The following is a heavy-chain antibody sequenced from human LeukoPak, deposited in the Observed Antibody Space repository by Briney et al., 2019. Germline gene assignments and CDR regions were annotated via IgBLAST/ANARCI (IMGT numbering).Heavy chain of an antibody. CDR3: ARGRFDFWSGDC. CDR2: LSFDGSDK. J-gene: IGHJ4*02. CDR1: GYIFSNYA. V-gene: IGHV3-30*04. D-gene: IGHD3-3*01. Sequence: PGGSLRLSCAASGYIFSNYAMHWVRQAPGKGLEWVAALSFDGSDKYYADSLKGRFTISRDNSRNTLYLQVSSLRVEDTALYYGARGRFDFWSGDCWGQGTLVTVSS.